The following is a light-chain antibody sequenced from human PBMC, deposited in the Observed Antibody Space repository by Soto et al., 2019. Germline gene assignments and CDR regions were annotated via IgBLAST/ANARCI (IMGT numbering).Light chain of an antibody. CDR3: QQRSNWPPT. V-gene: IGKV3-11*01. Sequence: EIVLTQSPDTLSLSPGERATLSCRASQSVSSYLAWYQQKPGQAPRLLIYDASNRATGIPARFSGSGSGTDFTLTISSLEPVDFAVYYCQQRSNWPPTFGQGTRLQIK. J-gene: IGKJ5*01. CDR1: QSVSSY. CDR2: DAS.